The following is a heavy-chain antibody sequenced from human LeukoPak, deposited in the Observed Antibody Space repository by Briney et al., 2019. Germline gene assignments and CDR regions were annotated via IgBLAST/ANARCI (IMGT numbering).Heavy chain of an antibody. CDR3: ARTRHSGSLDF. CDR2: IYSSGST. Sequence: SETLSLTCTVSVGSIRGNYWSWIRQPPGKGLEWIGYIYSSGSTNYNPSLKSRLTISLDTSKNQFSLNLNSITAADTAVYYCARTRHSGSLDFWGQGTLVTVSS. D-gene: IGHD3-10*01. V-gene: IGHV4-59*01. CDR1: VGSIRGNY. J-gene: IGHJ4*02.